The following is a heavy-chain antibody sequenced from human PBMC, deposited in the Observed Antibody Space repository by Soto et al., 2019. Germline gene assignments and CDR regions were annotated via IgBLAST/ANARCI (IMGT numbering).Heavy chain of an antibody. Sequence: QLQLQESGPGLVKPSETLSLTCTVSGGSISSSSYYWGWIRQPPGKGLEWIGRIYYSGRTYYNPSLKSRVTISVDTSKNQFSLKLSSVTAADTAVYYCASEQWLVLDYWGQGTLVTVSS. CDR2: IYYSGRT. V-gene: IGHV4-39*01. D-gene: IGHD6-19*01. CDR1: GGSISSSSYY. J-gene: IGHJ4*02. CDR3: ASEQWLVLDY.